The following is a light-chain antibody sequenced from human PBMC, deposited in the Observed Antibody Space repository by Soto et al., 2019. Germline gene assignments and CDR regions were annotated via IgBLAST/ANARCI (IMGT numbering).Light chain of an antibody. CDR2: GHT. Sequence: QSVLTQPPSVSGAPGQRVTISCTGSGSNIGAGYHVHWYQQLPGTAPKLLIYGHTHRPSGVPDRFSASNSGTSASLAITGLQRDDEADYYCQSYDSSLSGWVFGGGTKVTVL. CDR3: QSYDSSLSGWV. J-gene: IGLJ3*02. CDR1: GSNIGAGYH. V-gene: IGLV1-40*01.